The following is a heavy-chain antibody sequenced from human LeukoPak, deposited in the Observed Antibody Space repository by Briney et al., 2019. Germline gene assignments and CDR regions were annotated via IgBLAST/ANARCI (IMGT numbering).Heavy chain of an antibody. V-gene: IGHV4-34*01. CDR2: INHSGST. D-gene: IGHD3-9*01. CDR3: GYDILTGYYIVGGNY. J-gene: IGHJ4*02. Sequence: SETLSLTCAVYGGSFSGYYWSWIRQPPGKGLEWIGEINHSGSTNYNPSLKSRVTISVDTSKNQFSLKLSSVTAADTAVYYCGYDILTGYYIVGGNYWGQGTLVTVSS. CDR1: GGSFSGYY.